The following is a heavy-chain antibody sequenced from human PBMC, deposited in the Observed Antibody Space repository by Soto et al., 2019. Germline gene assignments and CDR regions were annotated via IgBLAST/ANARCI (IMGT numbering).Heavy chain of an antibody. V-gene: IGHV1-69*01. J-gene: IGHJ6*02. CDR3: EAEMTFGKLSVV. CDR1: GDTDTNYV. D-gene: IGHD3-16*02. Sequence: QVQLVQSGAEVKKPGSSVKVSCKASGDTDTNYVISWVRQAPGQGLEWMGGIFPKFGTTYSAQKLQDRLTITADESTSTVYMPLSSLRRDDTAVYYCEAEMTFGKLSVVWGQGTTVTVSS. CDR2: IFPKFGTT.